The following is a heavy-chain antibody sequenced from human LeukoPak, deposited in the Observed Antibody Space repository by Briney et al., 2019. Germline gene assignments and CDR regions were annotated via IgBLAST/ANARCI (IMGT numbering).Heavy chain of an antibody. D-gene: IGHD2-21*01. J-gene: IGHJ4*02. V-gene: IGHV1-2*02. CDR2: INPNNGAT. Sequence: ASVKVSCKASGYTFSAYYIFWLRQDPGQGLDLMGLINPNNGATNYVQKFHGRVTMTRDTSITTVHMELRSLRSDDTAVYYCARVPSYCGPTCSTGYFDNWGRGTLVTVSS. CDR1: GYTFSAYY. CDR3: ARVPSYCGPTCSTGYFDN.